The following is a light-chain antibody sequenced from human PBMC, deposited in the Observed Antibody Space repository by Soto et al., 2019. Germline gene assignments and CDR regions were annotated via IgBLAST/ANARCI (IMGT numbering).Light chain of an antibody. Sequence: DIQMTQSPTSLSASVGVRVAITCWGSQSINYNLNWYQQKPGKAPKLLIYAASSLQSGVPSRFSGSGSGTDFTLTISSLQPEDFATYFCQQSYSLPPITFGQGTRLEIK. CDR2: AAS. CDR3: QQSYSLPPIT. V-gene: IGKV1-39*01. CDR1: QSINYN. J-gene: IGKJ5*01.